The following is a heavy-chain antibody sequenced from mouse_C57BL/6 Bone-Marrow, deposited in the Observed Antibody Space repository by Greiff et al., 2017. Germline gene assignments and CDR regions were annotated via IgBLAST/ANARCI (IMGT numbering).Heavy chain of an antibody. J-gene: IGHJ1*03. D-gene: IGHD1-1*01. V-gene: IGHV3-8*01. Sequence: VQLKQSGPGLAKPSQTLSLTCSVTGYSITSDYWNWIRKFPGNKLEYMGYISYSGSTYYNPSLKSRISITRDTSKNQYYLQLNSVTTEDTATYYCARVAYGSSPWYFDVWGTGTTVTVSS. CDR3: ARVAYGSSPWYFDV. CDR1: GYSITSDY. CDR2: ISYSGST.